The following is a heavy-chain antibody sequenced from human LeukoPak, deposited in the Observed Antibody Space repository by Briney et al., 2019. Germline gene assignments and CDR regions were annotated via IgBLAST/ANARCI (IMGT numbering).Heavy chain of an antibody. Sequence: SVTVSCKASGGTFSSYAISWVRQAPGQGLEWMGMIILIFGIANYAQKFQGRVTITADKSTSTAYMELSSLRSEDTAVYYCASFSEKSDYYDSSGPFDYWGQGTLVTVSS. J-gene: IGHJ4*02. V-gene: IGHV1-69*04. D-gene: IGHD3-22*01. CDR3: ASFSEKSDYYDSSGPFDY. CDR2: IILIFGIA. CDR1: GGTFSSYA.